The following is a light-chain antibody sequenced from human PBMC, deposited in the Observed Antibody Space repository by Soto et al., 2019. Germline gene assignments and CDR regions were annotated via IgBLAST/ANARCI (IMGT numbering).Light chain of an antibody. Sequence: QSVLTQPASVSGSPGQSITISCTGTSSDVGGYNNVSWYQQHPGKAPKLMIYDVSNRPSGVSDRFSGSKSGNTASLTISGLRAEDEADYYCSSYTSSSTLGYVFGTGTKLTVL. CDR2: DVS. CDR3: SSYTSSSTLGYV. V-gene: IGLV2-14*03. CDR1: SSDVGGYNN. J-gene: IGLJ1*01.